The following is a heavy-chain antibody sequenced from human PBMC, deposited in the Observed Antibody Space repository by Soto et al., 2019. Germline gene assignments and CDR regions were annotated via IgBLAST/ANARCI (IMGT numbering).Heavy chain of an antibody. CDR1: GYTFTSYA. D-gene: IGHD2-15*01. J-gene: IGHJ4*02. CDR2: INAGNGNT. CDR3: ARETHCSGGSCYVGEPYYFDY. Sequence: ASVKVACKASGYTFTSYAMHWVRQAPGERLEWMGWINAGNGNTKYSQKFQGRVTITRDTSASTAYMELSSLRSEDTAVYYCARETHCSGGSCYVGEPYYFDYWGQGTLVTVSS. V-gene: IGHV1-3*01.